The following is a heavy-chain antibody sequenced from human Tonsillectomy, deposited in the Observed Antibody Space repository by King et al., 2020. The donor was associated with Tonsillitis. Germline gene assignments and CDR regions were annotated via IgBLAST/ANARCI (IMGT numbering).Heavy chain of an antibody. CDR2: ISYVATKK. CDR1: GFTFSSYA. Sequence: QLVQSGGGVVQPGRSLRLSCAASGFTFSSYAIHWVGQAPGTGLEWVALISYVATKKYSADSVKGRFTIPRYNSKNTLYLQMNSLGTEDTAVYYCAASLNADYGDYASHYWGQGTLVTVSS. D-gene: IGHD4-17*01. V-gene: IGHV3-30*01. CDR3: AASLNADYGDYASHY. J-gene: IGHJ4*02.